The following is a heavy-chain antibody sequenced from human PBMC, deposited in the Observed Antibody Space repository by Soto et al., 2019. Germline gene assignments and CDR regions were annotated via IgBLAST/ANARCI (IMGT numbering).Heavy chain of an antibody. Sequence: ASVKVSCKASGYTFTSYGISWVRQAPGQGLEWMGWISAYNGNTNYAQKLQGRVTMTTDTSTSTAYMELRSLSSVTAADTAVYFCARTYCTTTACQAHGIDVWGQGTTVTVSS. CDR1: GYTFTSYG. J-gene: IGHJ6*02. D-gene: IGHD4-4*01. CDR2: ISAYNGNT. V-gene: IGHV1-18*04. CDR3: ARTYCTTTACQAHGIDV.